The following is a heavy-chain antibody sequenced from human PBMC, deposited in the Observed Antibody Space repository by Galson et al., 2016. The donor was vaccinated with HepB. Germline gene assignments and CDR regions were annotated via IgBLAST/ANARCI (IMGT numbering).Heavy chain of an antibody. CDR1: GYTFTTYN. Sequence: SVKVSCKASGYTFTTYNIHWVRLAPGLGLEWMGILKPSGGSPNYEQKFQGRVPLTSDTPTSTVYMQLGSLISDDTAVYYCTRGDGFWAGWTYWGQGTLVTVSS. D-gene: IGHD3/OR15-3a*01. CDR2: LKPSGGSP. CDR3: TRGDGFWAGWTY. V-gene: IGHV1-46*03. J-gene: IGHJ4*02.